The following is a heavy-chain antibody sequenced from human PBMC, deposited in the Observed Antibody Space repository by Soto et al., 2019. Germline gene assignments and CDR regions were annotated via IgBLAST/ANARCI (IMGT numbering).Heavy chain of an antibody. J-gene: IGHJ4*02. CDR3: AGTDSYTSGLDY. V-gene: IGHV4-38-2*01. D-gene: IGHD6-19*01. CDR1: GYSSRIGYY. CDR2: IYHSGST. Sequence: SETLSRTGAVSGYSSRIGYYWAWIRQPPGKGLEYIGSIYHSGSTFYNPSLKSRVTMSVDTSKKEFSLRLTAVTAADTAVYYCAGTDSYTSGLDYWGQGTVVTVSS.